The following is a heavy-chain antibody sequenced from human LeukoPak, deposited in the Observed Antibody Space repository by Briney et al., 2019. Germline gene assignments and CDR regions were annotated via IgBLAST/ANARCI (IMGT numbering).Heavy chain of an antibody. CDR3: ARQKYSSSCIDY. D-gene: IGHD6-13*01. V-gene: IGHV4-38-2*02. CDR2: IYHSGST. J-gene: IGHJ4*02. Sequence: SETLSLTCTVSGYSISSGYYWGWIRQPPGKGLEWIGSIYHSGSTYYSPSLKSRVTISIDTSKNQFSLKLSSVTAADTAVYYCARQKYSSSCIDYWGQGTLVTVSS. CDR1: GYSISSGYY.